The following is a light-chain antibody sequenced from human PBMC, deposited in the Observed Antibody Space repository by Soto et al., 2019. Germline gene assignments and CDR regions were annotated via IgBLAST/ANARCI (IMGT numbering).Light chain of an antibody. CDR2: GNN. J-gene: IGLJ1*01. Sequence: QSVLTQPPSVSGAPGQRVTISCTGSNSNIGTGYDVHWYQQVPGTAPKLLIYGNNKRASGVPDRFSGFKSGTSASLAITGLQAEDEADYYCQSYDSSLSGYVFGTGTKVTVL. V-gene: IGLV1-40*01. CDR3: QSYDSSLSGYV. CDR1: NSNIGTGYD.